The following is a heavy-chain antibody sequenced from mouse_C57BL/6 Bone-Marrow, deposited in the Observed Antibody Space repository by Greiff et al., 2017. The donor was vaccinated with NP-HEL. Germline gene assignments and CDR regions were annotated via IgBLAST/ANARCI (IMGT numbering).Heavy chain of an antibody. Sequence: QVQLQQSGAELVKPGASVKISCKASGYAFSSYWLTWVKQRPGKGLEWIGQIYPGDGDTNYNGKFKGKATLTADQSSSTAYMQLSSLTSEDSAVYFCARSGTYVLYYYAMDYWGQGTSVTVSS. D-gene: IGHD5-1*01. CDR1: GYAFSSYW. V-gene: IGHV1-80*01. CDR3: ARSGTYVLYYYAMDY. J-gene: IGHJ4*01. CDR2: IYPGDGDT.